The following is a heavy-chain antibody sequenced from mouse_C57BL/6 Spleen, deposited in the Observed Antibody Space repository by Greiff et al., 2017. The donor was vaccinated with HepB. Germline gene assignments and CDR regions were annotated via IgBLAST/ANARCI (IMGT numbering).Heavy chain of an antibody. D-gene: IGHD2-1*01. J-gene: IGHJ4*01. Sequence: QVQLQQSGAELMKPGASVKLSCKATGYTFTGYWIEWVKQRPGHGLEWIGEILPGSGSTNYNVKFKGKATFTADTSSNTAYMQLSSLTTEDSAIYYCAGLYGNYANYYAMDYWGQGTSVTVSS. CDR1: GYTFTGYW. V-gene: IGHV1-9*01. CDR3: AGLYGNYANYYAMDY. CDR2: ILPGSGST.